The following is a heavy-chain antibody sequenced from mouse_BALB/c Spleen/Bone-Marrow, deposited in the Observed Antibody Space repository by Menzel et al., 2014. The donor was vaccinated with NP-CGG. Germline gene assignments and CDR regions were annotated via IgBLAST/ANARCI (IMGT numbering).Heavy chain of an antibody. V-gene: IGHV7-3*02. D-gene: IGHD1-1*01. CDR3: ARDINYGAYSCYFDV. CDR1: GFTFTDYY. J-gene: IGHJ1*01. Sequence: EVKVVESGGGLIQPGGSLRLSCATSGFTFTDYYMSWVRQPPGKALEWLGFIRNKAKGYTTEYSASVKGRFTISRDNSQSIFYLQMNTLRDEDSVPYFSARDINYGAYSCYFDVWGARTTVTLSS. CDR2: IRNKAKGYTT.